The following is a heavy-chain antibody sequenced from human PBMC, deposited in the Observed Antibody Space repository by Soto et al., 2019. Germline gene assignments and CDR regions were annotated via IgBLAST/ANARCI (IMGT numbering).Heavy chain of an antibody. V-gene: IGHV3-33*01. J-gene: IGHJ3*01. Sequence: QVQLVESGGGVVQPGRSLRLSCTASGFIFSTYGMHWVRQAPGKGLEWVAVIWSDGSNKNYAGSVKGRFTVSRDNSKDTLYLQMNSLRAEDTAVYYCAREGVAARRVGAFDVWGQGTMVTV. CDR1: GFIFSTYG. D-gene: IGHD6-6*01. CDR3: AREGVAARRVGAFDV. CDR2: IWSDGSNK.